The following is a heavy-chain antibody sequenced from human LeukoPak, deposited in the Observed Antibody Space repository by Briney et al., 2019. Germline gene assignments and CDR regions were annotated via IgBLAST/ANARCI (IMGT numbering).Heavy chain of an antibody. CDR3: AKRSGAPGNFDY. V-gene: IGHV3-43*02. CDR2: ISADGGST. J-gene: IGHJ4*01. D-gene: IGHD1-14*01. CDR1: GFTFDEHA. Sequence: PGGSLRLSCGASGFTFDEHAMNWVRQVPGKGLEWVSLISADGGSTHYADSVKGRFTISRDNSRNSLYLQMTRLRTDDSAFYYCAKRSGAPGNFDYWGHGTLVTVAS.